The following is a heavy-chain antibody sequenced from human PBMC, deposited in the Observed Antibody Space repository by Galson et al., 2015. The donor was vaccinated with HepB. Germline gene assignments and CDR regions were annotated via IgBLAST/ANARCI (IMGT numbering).Heavy chain of an antibody. CDR3: AKDSSPDIVVVVAAAPFDY. CDR2: ISYDGSNK. D-gene: IGHD2-15*01. CDR1: GFTFSSYG. Sequence: SLRLSCAASGFTFSSYGMHWVRQAPGKGLEWVAVISYDGSNKYYADSVKGRFTISRDNSKNTLYLQMNSLRAEDTAVYYCAKDSSPDIVVVVAAAPFDYWGQGTLVTVSP. J-gene: IGHJ4*02. V-gene: IGHV3-30*18.